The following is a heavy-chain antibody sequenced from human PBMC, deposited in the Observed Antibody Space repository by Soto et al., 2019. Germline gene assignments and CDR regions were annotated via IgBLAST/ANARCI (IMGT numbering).Heavy chain of an antibody. D-gene: IGHD1-26*01. J-gene: IGHJ4*02. V-gene: IGHV3-33*01. CDR2: IWYDGSNK. CDR1: GFTFSNYG. Sequence: ESGGGVVQPGRSLRLSCAASGFTFSNYGMHWVRQAPGKGLEWVAVIWYDGSNKYYGDSVKGRFTISRDNSNNILYLQMDSLRAEDTAVYYCARWRGGYSGSYTDYWGQGTLVTVSS. CDR3: ARWRGGYSGSYTDY.